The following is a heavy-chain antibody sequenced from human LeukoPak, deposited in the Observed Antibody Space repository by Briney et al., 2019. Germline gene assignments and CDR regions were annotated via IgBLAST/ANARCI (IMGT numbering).Heavy chain of an antibody. V-gene: IGHV3-7*01. D-gene: IGHD2-15*01. CDR3: ARDSRYCSGGSCYFGYFDY. CDR2: IKQDGSEK. CDR1: GFTFSSYW. Sequence: GGSLRLSCAASGFTFSSYWMSWVRQAPGKGLEWVANIKQDGSEKYYLDSVKGRFTISRDNAKNSLYLRMNSLREEDTAVYYCARDSRYCSGGSCYFGYFDYWGQGTLVTVSS. J-gene: IGHJ4*02.